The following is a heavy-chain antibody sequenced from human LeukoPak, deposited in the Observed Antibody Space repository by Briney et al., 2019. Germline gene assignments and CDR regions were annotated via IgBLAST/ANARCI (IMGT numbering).Heavy chain of an antibody. V-gene: IGHV1-8*01. J-gene: IGHJ6*03. Sequence: ASVKVSCKASGYTFTSYDINWVRQATGQGLEWMGWMNPNSGNTGYAQKFQGRVTMTRNTSISTAYMGLSSLRSKDTAVYYCARVPSSSWYFYYYYYYIDVWGKGTTVTVSS. CDR3: ARVPSSSWYFYYYYYYIDV. CDR1: GYTFTSYD. CDR2: MNPNSGNT. D-gene: IGHD6-13*01.